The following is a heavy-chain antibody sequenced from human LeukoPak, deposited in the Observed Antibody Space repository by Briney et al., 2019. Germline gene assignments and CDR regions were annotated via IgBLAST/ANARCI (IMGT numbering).Heavy chain of an antibody. Sequence: GGSLRLSCAASGFTFISSWMSGVRQAPGKGLEWVANISPDGSETNYVDSVKGRFTISRDNAKNSLYLQMNSLRAEDTAVYYCARPRVPDSWGQGTLVIVSS. CDR3: ARPRVPDS. CDR1: GFTFISSW. CDR2: ISPDGSET. V-gene: IGHV3-7*01. J-gene: IGHJ4*02.